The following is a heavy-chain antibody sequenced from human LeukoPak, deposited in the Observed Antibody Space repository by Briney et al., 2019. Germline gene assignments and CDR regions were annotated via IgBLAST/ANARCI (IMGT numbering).Heavy chain of an antibody. CDR2: IYYTGST. CDR3: AGDSHGTDY. V-gene: IGHV4-39*07. CDR1: GGSISSSDYY. J-gene: IGHJ4*02. D-gene: IGHD3-10*01. Sequence: KPSETLSLTCTVSGGSISSSDYYWGWIRQPPGKGLEWIGSIYYTGSTYYNPSLRSRVTISVDTSKNQFSLKLSSVTAADTAVYYCAGDSHGTDYWGQGTLVTVSS.